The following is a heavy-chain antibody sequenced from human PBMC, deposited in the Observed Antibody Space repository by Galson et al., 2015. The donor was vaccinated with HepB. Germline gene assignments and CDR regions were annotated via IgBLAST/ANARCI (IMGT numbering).Heavy chain of an antibody. CDR1: GFTFSSYS. V-gene: IGHV3-21*01. D-gene: IGHD6-13*01. CDR2: ISSSSSYI. Sequence: SLRLSCAASGFTFSSYSMNWVRQAPGKGLEWVSSISSSSSYIYYADSVKGRFTISRDNAKNSLYLQMNSLRAEDTAVYYCARVRGVQQLVGYFDYWGQGTLVTVSS. CDR3: ARVRGVQQLVGYFDY. J-gene: IGHJ4*02.